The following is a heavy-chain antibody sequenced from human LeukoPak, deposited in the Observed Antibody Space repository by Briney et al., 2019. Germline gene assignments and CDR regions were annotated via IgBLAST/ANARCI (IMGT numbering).Heavy chain of an antibody. Sequence: GGSLRLSCAASGNYWMHWVRQAPGKGLVWVPHINSDGSWTSYADSVKGRFTISKDNAKNTVYLQMNNLRAEDTAVYYCVSFYETYWGRGTLVTVSS. D-gene: IGHD2-2*01. CDR2: INSDGSWT. CDR1: GNYW. CDR3: VSFYETY. V-gene: IGHV3-74*01. J-gene: IGHJ4*02.